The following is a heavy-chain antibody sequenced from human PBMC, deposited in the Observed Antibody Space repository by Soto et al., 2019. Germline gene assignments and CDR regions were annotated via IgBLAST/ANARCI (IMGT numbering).Heavy chain of an antibody. Sequence: GSLRISCAASVFTVRSYAMHWVRQAPGKGLEWVAVISYDGINKYYADSVKGRFTISRDNSKNTLYLQMNSLRAEDTAVYYCASVRLGSGMDVWGQGTTVTVPS. D-gene: IGHD3-16*01. J-gene: IGHJ6*02. CDR1: VFTVRSYA. CDR2: ISYDGINK. CDR3: ASVRLGSGMDV. V-gene: IGHV3-30-3*01.